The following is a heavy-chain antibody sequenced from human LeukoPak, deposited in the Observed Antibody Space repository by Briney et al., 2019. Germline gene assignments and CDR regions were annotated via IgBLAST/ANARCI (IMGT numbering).Heavy chain of an antibody. D-gene: IGHD4/OR15-4a*01. V-gene: IGHV1-69-2*01. CDR2: IDPEDGET. J-gene: IGHJ4*02. CDR1: GYTFIYYD. Sequence: ATVKVSCTVSGYTFIYYDIHWMQQPPGKTLQWMGRIDPEDGETTYAKAFQGRVTMTADRSTDTAYMELTSLTSGDTAVYYCAPLLTTTTTIDHWGQGTLISVST. CDR3: APLLTTTTTIDH.